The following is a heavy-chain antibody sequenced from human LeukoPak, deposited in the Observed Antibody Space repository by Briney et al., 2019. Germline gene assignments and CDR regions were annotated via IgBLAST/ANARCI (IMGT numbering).Heavy chain of an antibody. D-gene: IGHD4-11*01. CDR3: ARECQYSTPFGVLCSPSDYMDV. Sequence: ASVKVSCKASGGTFSSYAISWVRQAPGQGLEWMGWISAYNGNTNYAQKLQGRVTMTTDTSTSTAYMELRSLRSDDTAVYYCARECQYSTPFGVLCSPSDYMDVWGKGTTVTVSS. CDR1: GGTFSSYA. CDR2: ISAYNGNT. J-gene: IGHJ6*03. V-gene: IGHV1-18*01.